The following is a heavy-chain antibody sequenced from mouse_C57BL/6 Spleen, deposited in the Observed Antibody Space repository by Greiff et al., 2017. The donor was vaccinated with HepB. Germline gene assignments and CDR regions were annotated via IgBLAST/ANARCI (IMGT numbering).Heavy chain of an antibody. CDR1: GYSITSGYY. Sequence: SGPGLVKPSQSLSLTCSVTGYSITSGYYWNWIRQFPGNKLEWMGYISYDGSNNYNPSLKNRISITRDTSKNQFFLKLNSVTTEDTATYYCARANWENYFDYWGQGTTLTVSS. D-gene: IGHD4-1*01. V-gene: IGHV3-6*01. J-gene: IGHJ2*01. CDR3: ARANWENYFDY. CDR2: ISYDGSN.